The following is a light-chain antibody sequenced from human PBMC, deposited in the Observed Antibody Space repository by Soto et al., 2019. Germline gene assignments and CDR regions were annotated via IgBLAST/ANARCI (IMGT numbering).Light chain of an antibody. CDR1: QNITNQ. V-gene: IGKV1-33*01. CDR2: DAS. CDR3: QHCATLPYS. J-gene: IGKJ2*03. Sequence: DIQVAQSPSSLSAFVGDSVTVTCQASQNITNQLNWYQQQPGKAPKLLIYDASSLERGVPSRFRGSGSGTVFILTINSLQPEDVATYYCQHCATLPYSFGQGTKLEI.